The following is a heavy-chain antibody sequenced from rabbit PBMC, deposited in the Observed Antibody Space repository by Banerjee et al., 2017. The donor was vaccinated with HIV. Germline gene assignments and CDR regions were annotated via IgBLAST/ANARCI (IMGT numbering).Heavy chain of an antibody. Sequence: QSLEESGGDLVKPGGTLTLTCKASGIDFSSYYYMCWVRQAPGKGLEWIGCIYTGTSDNTYYASWVNGRFTISKTSSTTVTLQMTSLTAADTATYFCARSSGVGTTRCNLWGPGTLVTVS. CDR2: IYTGTSDNT. D-gene: IGHD1-1*01. CDR3: ARSSGVGTTRCNL. J-gene: IGHJ4*01. CDR1: GIDFSSYYY. V-gene: IGHV1S40*01.